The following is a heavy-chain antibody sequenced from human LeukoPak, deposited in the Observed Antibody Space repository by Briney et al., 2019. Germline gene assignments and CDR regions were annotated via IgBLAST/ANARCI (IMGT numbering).Heavy chain of an antibody. Sequence: ASVKVSCKASGYTFTGYYMHWVRQAPGQGLEWMGRINPNSGGTNYAQKFQGRVTMTRDTSISTAYMELSRLRSDDTAVYYRAREAYCGGDCYSKGFDYWGQGTLVTVSS. CDR2: INPNSGGT. V-gene: IGHV1-2*06. D-gene: IGHD2-21*02. J-gene: IGHJ4*02. CDR1: GYTFTGYY. CDR3: AREAYCGGDCYSKGFDY.